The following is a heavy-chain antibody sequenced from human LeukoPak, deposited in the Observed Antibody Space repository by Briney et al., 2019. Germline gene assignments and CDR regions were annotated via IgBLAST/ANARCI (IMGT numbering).Heavy chain of an antibody. CDR1: GDSVSSNSAA. Sequence: SQTRSLTCAISGDSVSSNSAARNWIRQSPSGGLEWLGRTYYRSKRFDDYALSVRGRITINPDTSKNQFTLQLNSVTPEDTAVYYCARGWEPYSSSLDYWGQGTLVTVSS. D-gene: IGHD6-13*01. V-gene: IGHV6-1*01. CDR3: ARGWEPYSSSLDY. CDR2: TYYRSKRFD. J-gene: IGHJ4*02.